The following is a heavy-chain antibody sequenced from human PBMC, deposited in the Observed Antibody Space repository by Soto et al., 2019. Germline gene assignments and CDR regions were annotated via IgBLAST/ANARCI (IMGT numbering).Heavy chain of an antibody. CDR3: AGGEPIWFGEIYGMDV. D-gene: IGHD3-10*01. CDR2: ISAYNGNT. J-gene: IGHJ6*02. Sequence: ASVKVSCKACGYTFTNYGISWVRQAPGQGLEWMGWISAYNGNTKYAQKLQGRVTMTTDTSTSTAYMELRSLRSEDTAVYYCAGGEPIWFGEIYGMDVWGQGTTVTVSS. V-gene: IGHV1-18*01. CDR1: GYTFTNYG.